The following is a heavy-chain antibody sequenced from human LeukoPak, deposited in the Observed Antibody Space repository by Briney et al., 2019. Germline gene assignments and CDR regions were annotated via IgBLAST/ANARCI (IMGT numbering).Heavy chain of an antibody. CDR3: ARVGVVVPAAILVFDY. CDR2: IYYSGST. Sequence: SETLSLTCTVSGGSISSGGYYWSWIRQHPGKGLERIGYIYYSGSTYYNPSLKSRVTISVDTSKNQFSLKLSSVTAADTAVYYCARVGVVVPAAILVFDYWGQGTLVTVSS. CDR1: GGSISSGGYY. V-gene: IGHV4-31*03. J-gene: IGHJ4*02. D-gene: IGHD2-2*02.